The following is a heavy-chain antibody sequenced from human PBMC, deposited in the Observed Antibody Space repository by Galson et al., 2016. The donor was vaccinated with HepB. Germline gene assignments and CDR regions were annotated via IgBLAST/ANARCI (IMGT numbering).Heavy chain of an antibody. CDR3: ARIYYYGSGSYYNRNLFDY. D-gene: IGHD3-10*01. CDR1: GFTSSDYY. J-gene: IGHJ4*02. Sequence: SLRLSCAASGFTSSDYYISWIRQAPGKGPEWVSYISSTSSYISYADSVKGRFTISRDNAKSSLYLRMNSLGAEDTAVYFCARIYYYGSGSYYNRNLFDYWGQGTLVTVSS. CDR2: ISSTSSYI. V-gene: IGHV3-11*06.